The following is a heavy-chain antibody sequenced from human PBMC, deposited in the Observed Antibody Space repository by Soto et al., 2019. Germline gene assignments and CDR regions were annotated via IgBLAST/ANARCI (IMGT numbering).Heavy chain of an antibody. V-gene: IGHV1-69*01. D-gene: IGHD5-18*01. Sequence: QVQLEQSGAEMKKPGSSVKVSCKASRDTFSSSGFSWVRRAPGQGLEWMGGFIPIFGTANYAPNFQGRVSITADESTGMVYMDLSSLRSDDTAVYYCAGSGYSYGPIFDWGQGTLVSVSS. J-gene: IGHJ4*02. CDR3: AGSGYSYGPIFD. CDR1: RDTFSSSG. CDR2: FIPIFGTA.